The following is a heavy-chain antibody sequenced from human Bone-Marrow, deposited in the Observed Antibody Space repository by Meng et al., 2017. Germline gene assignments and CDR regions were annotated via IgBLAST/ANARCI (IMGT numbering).Heavy chain of an antibody. J-gene: IGHJ6*02. CDR3: ARVGGYSSSSQPYYYGMDV. D-gene: IGHD6-13*01. CDR1: GFTFSSYE. Sequence: GGSLRLSCAASGFTFSSYEMNWVRQAPGKGLEWVSYISSSSSYIYYADSVKGRFTISRDNAKNSLYLQMNSLRAEDTAVYYCARVGGYSSSSQPYYYGMDVWGQGTTVTVSS. V-gene: IGHV3-21*05. CDR2: ISSSSSYI.